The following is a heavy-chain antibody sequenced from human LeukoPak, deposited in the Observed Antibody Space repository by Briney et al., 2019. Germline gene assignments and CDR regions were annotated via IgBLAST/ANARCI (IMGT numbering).Heavy chain of an antibody. CDR1: GFIFKSYG. V-gene: IGHV3-23*05. CDR3: AKDASVLVAGPTGDY. J-gene: IGHJ4*02. D-gene: IGHD6-19*01. Sequence: GGSLRLSCVASGFIFKSYGMNWVRQAPGKGLEWVSGIYTNGRTRYADFVNGRFTISRDNSKNTLFLQMHSLRVEDTAVYYCAKDASVLVAGPTGDYWGQGTLVTVSS. CDR2: IYTNGRT.